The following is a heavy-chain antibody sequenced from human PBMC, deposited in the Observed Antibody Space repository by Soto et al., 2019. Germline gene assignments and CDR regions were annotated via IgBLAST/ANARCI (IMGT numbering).Heavy chain of an antibody. CDR1: GYTFTGYY. V-gene: IGHV1-2*02. Sequence: ASVKVSCKASGYTFTGYYMHWVRQAPGQGLEWMGWINPNSGGTNYAQKFQGRVTMTRDTSISTAYMELSRLRSDDTAVYYCARDMVVAATDNWLDXWGQGTLVTV. CDR2: INPNSGGT. J-gene: IGHJ5*02. CDR3: ARDMVVAATDNWLDX. D-gene: IGHD2-15*01.